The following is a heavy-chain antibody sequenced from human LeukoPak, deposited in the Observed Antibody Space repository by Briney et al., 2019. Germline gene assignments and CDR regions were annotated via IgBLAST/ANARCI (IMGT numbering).Heavy chain of an antibody. CDR2: INHSGST. CDR3: ARLPRRNSSSSHYYYYMDV. CDR1: GGSFSGYY. Sequence: SETLSLTCAVYGGSFSGYYWSWIRQPPGKGLEWIGEINHSGSTNYNPSLKSRDTISVDTSKNQFSLKLSSVTAADTAVYYCARLPRRNSSSSHYYYYMDVWGKGTTVTVSS. V-gene: IGHV4-34*01. J-gene: IGHJ6*03. D-gene: IGHD6-6*01.